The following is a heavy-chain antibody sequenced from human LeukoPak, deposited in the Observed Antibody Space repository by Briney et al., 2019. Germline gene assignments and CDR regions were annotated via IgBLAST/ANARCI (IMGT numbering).Heavy chain of an antibody. CDR2: INHSGST. J-gene: IGHJ4*02. Sequence: SETLSLTCALYGGSFRGYYWSWIRQPPGKGLEWIGEINHSGSTNYTPSLKSRVTISVDTSKNQFSLKLSSVTAADTAVYYCARDGYDFWSGYYDYWGQGTLVTVSS. CDR3: ARDGYDFWSGYYDY. V-gene: IGHV4-34*01. CDR1: GGSFRGYY. D-gene: IGHD3-3*01.